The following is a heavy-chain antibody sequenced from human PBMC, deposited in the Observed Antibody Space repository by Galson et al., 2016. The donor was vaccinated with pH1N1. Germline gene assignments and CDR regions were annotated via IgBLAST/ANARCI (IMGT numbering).Heavy chain of an antibody. V-gene: IGHV5-51*01. CDR3: ARRGINGTDF. CDR2: IHPGDSDT. D-gene: IGHD1/OR15-1a*01. CDR1: GYSFKSYW. J-gene: IGHJ4*02. Sequence: QSGAEVKKSGESLKISCKGSGYSFKSYWIAWVRQMPGKGLEWMGIIHPGDSDTRYSPSFLGQVIMSADKSISTAFLQWSSLNASDTAMYYCARRGINGTDFWGQGTLVTVSS.